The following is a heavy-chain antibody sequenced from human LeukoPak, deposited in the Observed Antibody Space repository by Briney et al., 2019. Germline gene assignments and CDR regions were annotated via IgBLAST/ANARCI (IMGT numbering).Heavy chain of an antibody. D-gene: IGHD1-26*01. Sequence: PGGSLRLSCAASGFTFSDYYMNWIRQAPGKGLEWVSYISSSGSTIYYADSVKGRFTIPRDNAKNSLYLQMNSLRAEDTAVYYCAREIRGYSYFDYWGQGTLVTVSS. CDR2: ISSSGSTI. V-gene: IGHV3-11*01. CDR3: AREIRGYSYFDY. J-gene: IGHJ4*02. CDR1: GFTFSDYY.